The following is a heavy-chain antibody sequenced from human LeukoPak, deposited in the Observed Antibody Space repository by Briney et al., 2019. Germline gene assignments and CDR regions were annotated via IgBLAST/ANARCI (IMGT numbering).Heavy chain of an antibody. J-gene: IGHJ4*02. CDR2: IRQDGSET. CDR3: ASRAGKPGNTPWCFDY. V-gene: IGHV3-7*01. CDR1: GFTFTNYW. Sequence: GGSLRLSCAASGFTFTNYWLTWVRQAPGKGPEWVANIRQDGSETNYVDSVRGRFTIARDNTKNSLYLQMTSLRGEDTAVYYCASRAGKPGNTPWCFDYWGQGALVTVSS. D-gene: IGHD1-7*01.